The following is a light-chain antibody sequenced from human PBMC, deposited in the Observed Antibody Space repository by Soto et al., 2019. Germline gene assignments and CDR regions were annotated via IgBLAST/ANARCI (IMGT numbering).Light chain of an antibody. Sequence: QSALTQPRSVSGSPGQSVTISCTGTSSDVGAYNYVSWYQQHPGKAPKVMIYDVSKRPSGVPDRFSGSKSGNTASLTISGLHAEDEADYHCFSFAGTSWVFGGGTKLTVL. CDR3: FSFAGTSWV. CDR2: DVS. CDR1: SSDVGAYNY. J-gene: IGLJ3*02. V-gene: IGLV2-11*01.